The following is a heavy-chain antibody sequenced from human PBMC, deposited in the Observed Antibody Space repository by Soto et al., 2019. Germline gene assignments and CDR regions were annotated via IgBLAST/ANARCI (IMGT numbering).Heavy chain of an antibody. J-gene: IGHJ4*02. CDR3: AREAMASSVFGY. D-gene: IGHD5-18*01. CDR1: GYTFTGYF. Sequence: QVQLVQSGAEVKNPGASAKVSCKASGYTFTGYFIHWVRQAPGQGLEWMGWINPNSGGTKYAQKFQGRVTMTRDTSISTAYMALSRLRSDDTAVYYCAREAMASSVFGYWGQGTLVTVSS. CDR2: INPNSGGT. V-gene: IGHV1-2*02.